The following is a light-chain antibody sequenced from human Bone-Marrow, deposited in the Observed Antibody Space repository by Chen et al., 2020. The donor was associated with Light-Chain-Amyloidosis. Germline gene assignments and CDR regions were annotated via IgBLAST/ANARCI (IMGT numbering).Light chain of an antibody. V-gene: IGLV1-44*01. Sequence: QSVLTQPPSASGTPGQRVTISCSGSSSNIGSNFVNWYQQLPGTAPKLIIYAENQRPSGVPERCSGSKAGTSASLAITGLQSEDEADYYCAAWDDSLNGYVFGSGTKVTVL. J-gene: IGLJ1*01. CDR3: AAWDDSLNGYV. CDR1: SSNIGSNF. CDR2: AEN.